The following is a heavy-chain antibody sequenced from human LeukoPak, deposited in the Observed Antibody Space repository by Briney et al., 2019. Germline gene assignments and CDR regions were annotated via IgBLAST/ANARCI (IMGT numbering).Heavy chain of an antibody. J-gene: IGHJ4*02. Sequence: GESLKISCKGSGYSFTSYWLGWVRQMPGKGLEWMGIIYPGDSDTRYSPSFQGQVTISADKSISTAYLQWSSLKASDTAMYYCARPIAAAGTDLGYWGQGTLVTVSS. CDR1: GYSFTSYW. D-gene: IGHD6-13*01. CDR2: IYPGDSDT. CDR3: ARPIAAAGTDLGY. V-gene: IGHV5-51*01.